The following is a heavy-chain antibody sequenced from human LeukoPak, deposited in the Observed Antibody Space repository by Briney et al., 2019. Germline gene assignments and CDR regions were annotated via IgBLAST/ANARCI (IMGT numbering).Heavy chain of an antibody. CDR2: MLPGDSNT. CDR1: GYRFTSYW. V-gene: IGHV5-51*01. D-gene: IGHD3-10*01. CDR3: ARLGNQYGGFEDFMIDY. J-gene: IGHJ4*02. Sequence: GESLNISCKGSGYRFTSYWIGGARQMPGKGLEWMENMLPGDSNTRYNPSFQGQITISVDKSISTAYVQWSSLKASDTAMYCCARLGNQYGGFEDFMIDYWGQETAVSV.